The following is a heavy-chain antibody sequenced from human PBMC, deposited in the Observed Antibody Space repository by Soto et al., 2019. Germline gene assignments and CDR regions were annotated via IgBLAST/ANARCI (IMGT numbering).Heavy chain of an antibody. CDR1: GFTLSDHF. D-gene: IGHD3-3*01. V-gene: IGHV3-72*01. CDR3: VTLQFSRWFY. CDR2: TKHKAASYTT. J-gene: IGHJ4*02. Sequence: GGSLRLSCAASGFTLSDHFMEWVRQAPGKGLEWVGRTKHKAASYTTDYAASVNGRLTISRDDSENSLYLQMNSLKTEDTAMYYCVTLQFSRWFYWGLGTLVTVSS.